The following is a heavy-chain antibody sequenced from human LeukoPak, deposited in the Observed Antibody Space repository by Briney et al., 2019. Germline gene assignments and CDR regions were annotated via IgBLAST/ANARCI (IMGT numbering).Heavy chain of an antibody. D-gene: IGHD3-10*01. Sequence: PGGSLRLSCAASGFTVSSNYMSWVRQAPGKGLECISLIYSGGTTYYADSVKGRFTISRDNSKNTLYLQMNGLRAEDTAVYYCARLRGGADMDVWGQGTTVTVSS. J-gene: IGHJ6*02. CDR1: GFTVSSNY. CDR2: IYSGGTT. V-gene: IGHV3-66*01. CDR3: ARLRGGADMDV.